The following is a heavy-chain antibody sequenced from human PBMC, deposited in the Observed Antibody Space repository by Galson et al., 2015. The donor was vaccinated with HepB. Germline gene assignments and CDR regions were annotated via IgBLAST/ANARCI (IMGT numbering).Heavy chain of an antibody. D-gene: IGHD3-10*01. CDR3: AKTIYGSGSPYGVLAYYYYMDV. V-gene: IGHV3-30*18. Sequence: SLRLSCAASGFTFSSYGMHWVRQAPGKGLEWVAVISYDGSNKYYADSVKGRFTISRDNSKNTLYLQMNSLRAEDTAVYYCAKTIYGSGSPYGVLAYYYYMDVWGKGTTVTVSS. CDR1: GFTFSSYG. CDR2: ISYDGSNK. J-gene: IGHJ6*03.